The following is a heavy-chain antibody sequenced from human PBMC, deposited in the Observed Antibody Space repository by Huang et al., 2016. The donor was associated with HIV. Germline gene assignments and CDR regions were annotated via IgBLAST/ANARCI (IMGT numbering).Heavy chain of an antibody. Sequence: EVQLVQSGAVVKKPGESLKISCKGSGYTFNGYWIGWVRQMPGKGLEWLGIIYPGDSDTTDIPSCQGQGTISADKSISTAYLQWSGLKASDTAMYYCARQGVGDFVVEPTGLGAFDIWGQGTMVTVSS. CDR1: GYTFNGYW. D-gene: IGHD2-2*01. CDR3: ARQGVGDFVVEPTGLGAFDI. CDR2: IYPGDSDT. V-gene: IGHV5-51*01. J-gene: IGHJ3*02.